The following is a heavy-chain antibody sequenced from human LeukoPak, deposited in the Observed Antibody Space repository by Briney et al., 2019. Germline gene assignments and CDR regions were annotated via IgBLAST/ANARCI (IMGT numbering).Heavy chain of an antibody. V-gene: IGHV3-48*02. CDR1: GFTFSSYT. J-gene: IGHJ4*02. CDR2: ISSSGSI. Sequence: PGGSLRLSCAASGFTFSSYTMNWVRQAPGKGLEWVSYISSSGSISYADSVKGRFTISRDNAKNSLYLQMNSLRDEDTAVYYCARMIDYNYGYASDYWGQGTLVTVSS. D-gene: IGHD5-18*01. CDR3: ARMIDYNYGYASDY.